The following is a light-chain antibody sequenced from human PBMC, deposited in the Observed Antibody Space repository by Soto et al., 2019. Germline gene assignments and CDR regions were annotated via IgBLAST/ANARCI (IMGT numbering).Light chain of an antibody. Sequence: QCVLTQPASVSGSPGQSITISCTGTISDVGGYNYVSWYQQHPGKAPKLMIYEVSNRPSGVSNRFSGSKSGNTASLTISGLQAEDEADYYCSPYTSSSTTLYVFGTGTKVTVL. CDR1: ISDVGGYNY. J-gene: IGLJ1*01. V-gene: IGLV2-14*01. CDR3: SPYTSSSTTLYV. CDR2: EVS.